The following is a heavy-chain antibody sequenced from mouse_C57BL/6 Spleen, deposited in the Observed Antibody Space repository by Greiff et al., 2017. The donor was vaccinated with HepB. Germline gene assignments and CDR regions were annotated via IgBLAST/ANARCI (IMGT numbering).Heavy chain of an antibody. CDR1: GFTFSSYA. D-gene: IGHD4-1*01. CDR2: ISDGGSYT. V-gene: IGHV5-4*01. J-gene: IGHJ2*01. CDR3: ARDRTGTGFDY. Sequence: EVQRVESGGGLVKPGGSLKLSCAASGFTFSSYAMSWVRQTPEKRLEWVATISDGGSYTYYPDNVKGRFTISRDNAKNNLYLQMSHLKSEDTAMYYCARDRTGTGFDYWGQGTTLTVSS.